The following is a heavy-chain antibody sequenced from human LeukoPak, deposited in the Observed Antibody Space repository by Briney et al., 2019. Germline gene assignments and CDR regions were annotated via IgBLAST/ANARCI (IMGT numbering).Heavy chain of an antibody. CDR2: XXXXSDGGTT. Sequence: GGSLRLSCANSGXXXXKAXXSXXRQAXXXXXXXXXXXXXXSDGGTTDYAAPVKGRFFISRDDSKDTLYLQMNSLKIEDTAVYYCARGYCSSDSCYKGPYDFWGQGTPVTVSS. V-gene: IGHV3-15*01. CDR1: GXXXXKAX. CDR3: ARGYCSSDSCYKGPYDF. J-gene: IGHJ4*02. D-gene: IGHD2-2*02.